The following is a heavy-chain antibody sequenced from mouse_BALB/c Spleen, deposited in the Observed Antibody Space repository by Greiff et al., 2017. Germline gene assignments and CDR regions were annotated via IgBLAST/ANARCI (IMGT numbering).Heavy chain of an antibody. CDR1: GDSITSGY. V-gene: IGHV3-8*02. D-gene: IGHD2-14*01. CDR2: ISYSGST. CDR3: ARSYYRYERYFDV. J-gene: IGHJ1*01. Sequence: EVKLQESGPSLVKPSQTLSLTCSVTGDSITSGYWNWIRKFPGNKLEYMGYISYSGSTYYNPSLKSRISITRDTSKNQYYLQLNSVTTEDTATYYCARSYYRYERYFDVWGAGTTVTVSS.